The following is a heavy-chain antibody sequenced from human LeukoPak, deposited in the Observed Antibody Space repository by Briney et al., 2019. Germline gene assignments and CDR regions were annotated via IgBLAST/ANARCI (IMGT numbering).Heavy chain of an antibody. CDR3: AIRVRGVIRIAGYLDP. D-gene: IGHD3-10*01. CDR2: IITYNGNT. V-gene: IGHV1-18*01. J-gene: IGHJ5*02. CDR1: GYTFTSYG. Sequence: ASVKVSCKASGYTFTSYGISWVRQAPGQGLEWMGYIITYNGNTNYAQKLQGRVTMTTDTSTSTAYMELRSLRSDDTAVYYCAIRVRGVIRIAGYLDPWGQGTLVTVSS.